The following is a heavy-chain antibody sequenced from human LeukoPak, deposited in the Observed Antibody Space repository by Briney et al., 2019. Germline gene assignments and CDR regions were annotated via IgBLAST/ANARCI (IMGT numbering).Heavy chain of an antibody. D-gene: IGHD1-26*01. V-gene: IGHV1-2*02. CDR1: GYTFTSYD. CDR2: INPNRGGT. J-gene: IGHJ3*02. Sequence: GASVKVSCKASGYTFTSYDINWVRQAPGQGLEWMGWINPNRGGTNYAQKFQGRVTMTRDTSISTAYMELSRLRSDDTAVYYCARESAAATTDDAFDIWGQGTMVTVSS. CDR3: ARESAAATTDDAFDI.